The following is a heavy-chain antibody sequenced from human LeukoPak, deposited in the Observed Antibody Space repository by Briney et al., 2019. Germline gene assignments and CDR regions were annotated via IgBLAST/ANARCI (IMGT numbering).Heavy chain of an antibody. CDR2: IYHSGSGST. V-gene: IGHV4-30-2*01. D-gene: IGHD3-22*01. Sequence: SQTLSLTCTVSGGSISSGGHSWSWIRQPPGKGLEWIGYIYHSGSGSTYYNPSLKSRVTISIDKSKNQFSLKLNSVTAADTALYYCAKDGDSSGNYYYYGMDVWGQGTTVTVSS. CDR3: AKDGDSSGNYYYYGMDV. J-gene: IGHJ6*02. CDR1: GGSISSGGHS.